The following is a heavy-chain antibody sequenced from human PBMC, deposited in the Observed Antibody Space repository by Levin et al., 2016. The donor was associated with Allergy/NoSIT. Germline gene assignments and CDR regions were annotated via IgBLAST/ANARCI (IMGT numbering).Heavy chain of an antibody. CDR1: GFTFSSYG. J-gene: IGHJ5*02. CDR3: AKEGYYYDSSGRQKGWFDP. V-gene: IGHV3-30*18. CDR2: ISYDGSNK. D-gene: IGHD3-22*01. Sequence: GESLKISCAASGFTFSSYGMHWVRQAPGKGLEWVAVISYDGSNKYYADSVKGRFTISRDNSKNTLYLQMNSLRAEDTAVYYCAKEGYYYDSSGRQKGWFDPWGQGTLVTVSS.